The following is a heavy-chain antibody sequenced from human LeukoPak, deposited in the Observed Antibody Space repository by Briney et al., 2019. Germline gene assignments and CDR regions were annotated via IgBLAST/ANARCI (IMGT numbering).Heavy chain of an antibody. J-gene: IGHJ4*02. V-gene: IGHV3-11*01. CDR1: GFTSSVYY. D-gene: IGHD3-9*01. CDR2: ISSSGSTI. Sequence: GGSLRLSCAASGFTSSVYYMSWIRQAPGKGLEWVSYISSSGSTIYYADSVKGRFTISRDNAKNSLYLQMNSLRAEDTAVYYCASSRLVTNSLDYWGQGTLVTVSS. CDR3: ASSRLVTNSLDY.